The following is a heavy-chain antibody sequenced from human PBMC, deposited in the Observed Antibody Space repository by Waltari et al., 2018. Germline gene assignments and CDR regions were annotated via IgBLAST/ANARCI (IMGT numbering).Heavy chain of an antibody. J-gene: IGHJ5*02. V-gene: IGHV3-21*01. CDR3: ARGRNKVYGSGSYYNGWFDP. CDR1: GFTFSSYS. CDR2: ISSSSSYI. D-gene: IGHD3-10*01. Sequence: EVQLVESGGGLVKPGGSLRLSCAASGFTFSSYSMNWVPQAPGKGLEWVSSISSSSSYIYYADSVKGRFTISRDNAKNSLYLQMNSLRAEDTAVYYCARGRNKVYGSGSYYNGWFDPWGQGTLVTVSS.